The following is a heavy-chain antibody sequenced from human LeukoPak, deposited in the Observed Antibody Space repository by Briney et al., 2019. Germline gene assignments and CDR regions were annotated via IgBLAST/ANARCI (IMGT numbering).Heavy chain of an antibody. V-gene: IGHV4-38-2*02. CDR2: IYHSGST. CDR1: GYSISSGYY. CDR3: ARSAGYCSGGSCPLDY. D-gene: IGHD2-15*01. J-gene: IGHJ4*02. Sequence: SETLSLTCTVSGYSISSGYYWCWIRQPPGKGLEWIGSIYHSGSTYYNPSLKSRVTISVDTSKNQFSLKMSSVTAADTAVYYCARSAGYCSGGSCPLDYWGQGTLVTVSS.